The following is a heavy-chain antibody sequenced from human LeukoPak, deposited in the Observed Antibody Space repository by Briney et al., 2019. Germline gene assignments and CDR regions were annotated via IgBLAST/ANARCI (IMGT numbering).Heavy chain of an antibody. D-gene: IGHD3-3*01. J-gene: IGHJ3*02. V-gene: IGHV1-24*01. CDR1: GYTLTELS. Sequence: ASVKVSCKVSGYTLTELSMHWVRQAPGKGLEWMGGFDPEDGETIYAQKFQGRVTMTEDTSTDTAYMELSSLRSEDTAVYYCATSTIFGAVYGAFDIWGQGTMVTVSS. CDR2: FDPEDGET. CDR3: ATSTIFGAVYGAFDI.